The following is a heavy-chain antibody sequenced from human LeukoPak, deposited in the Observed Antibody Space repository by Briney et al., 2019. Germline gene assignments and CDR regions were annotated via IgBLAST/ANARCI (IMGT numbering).Heavy chain of an antibody. Sequence: SSETLSLTCTVSGGSISSRTYYWAWIRQPPGKGLEWIGSINYSGKLTYNPSLKSRVTVSLDTSRNQFSLTLSSVTAADTAVYCCARDFGDWRTDYWGQGTLVTVSS. D-gene: IGHD2-21*02. J-gene: IGHJ4*02. V-gene: IGHV4-39*07. CDR3: ARDFGDWRTDY. CDR2: INYSGKL. CDR1: GGSISSRTYY.